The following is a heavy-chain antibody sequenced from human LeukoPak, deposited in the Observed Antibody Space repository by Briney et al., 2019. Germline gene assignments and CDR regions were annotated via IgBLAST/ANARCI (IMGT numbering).Heavy chain of an antibody. V-gene: IGHV1-46*01. J-gene: IGHJ4*02. D-gene: IGHD6-19*01. CDR3: ARDRAVAGFRFDY. CDR2: INPSGGIT. Sequence: GASVKVSCKASGYTFTSYYMHWVRQAPGQGLEWMGVINPSGGITGYAQKFQGRVTMTRDTSTSTVYMELSSLRSEDTAVYYCARDRAVAGFRFDYWGQGTLVTVSS. CDR1: GYTFTSYY.